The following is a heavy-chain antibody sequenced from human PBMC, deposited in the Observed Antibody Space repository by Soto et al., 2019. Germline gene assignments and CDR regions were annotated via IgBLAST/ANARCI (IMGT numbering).Heavy chain of an antibody. J-gene: IGHJ4*02. CDR3: ARPNYHLPSAETPFDY. Sequence: QVQLVQSGAEVKKPGASVKVSCKASGYTFTSFAMHWVRQAPGQRLEWMGWIGAGNGNTIYSQKFQGRVTITRDTSASTAYMELSSLRSEDTSVYYCARPNYHLPSAETPFDYWGQGTLVTVSS. V-gene: IGHV1-3*01. CDR1: GYTFTSFA. D-gene: IGHD3-3*01. CDR2: IGAGNGNT.